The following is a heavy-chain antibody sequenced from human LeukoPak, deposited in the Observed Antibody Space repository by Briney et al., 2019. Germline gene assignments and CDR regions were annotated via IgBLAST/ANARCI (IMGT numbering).Heavy chain of an antibody. V-gene: IGHV4-39*01. CDR2: IYYSGST. D-gene: IGHD3-3*01. Sequence: SETLSLTCTVSGDSISSSSYYWGWIRQPPGKGLEWIGSIYYSGSTYYNPSLKSRVTISVDTSKNQFSLKLSSVTAADTAVYYCARSLFGVVIRGDAFDIWGQGTMVTVSS. CDR3: ARSLFGVVIRGDAFDI. CDR1: GDSISSSSYY. J-gene: IGHJ3*02.